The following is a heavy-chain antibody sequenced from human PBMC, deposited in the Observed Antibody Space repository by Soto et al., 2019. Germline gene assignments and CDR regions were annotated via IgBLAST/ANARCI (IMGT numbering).Heavy chain of an antibody. Sequence: QLQLQESGSRLVKSSETLSLTCAVSGDTISTGGYSWAWIRQPPGKPLEWIGHTYHGGNPYYNPSLKSPVIISVARSKNQSSLQLSSATAADTAVYYCARESAGDYVGYFGPWGQGTLVTVSS. V-gene: IGHV4-30-2*01. J-gene: IGHJ5*02. CDR1: GDTISTGGYS. CDR2: TYHGGNP. D-gene: IGHD4-17*01. CDR3: ARESAGDYVGYFGP.